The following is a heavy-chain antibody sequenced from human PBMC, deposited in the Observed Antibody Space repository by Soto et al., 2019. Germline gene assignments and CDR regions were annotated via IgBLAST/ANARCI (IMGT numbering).Heavy chain of an antibody. J-gene: IGHJ4*02. V-gene: IGHV4-39*02. CDR2: IYYSGST. Sequence: PSETLSLTCTVSGGSISSSSYYWGWIRQPPGKGLEWIGSIYYSGSTYYNPSLKSRVTISVDTSKNQFSLKLSSVTAADTAVYYCARERRFLEWLLRPWGQGTLVTVSS. CDR1: GGSISSSSYY. D-gene: IGHD3-3*01. CDR3: ARERRFLEWLLRP.